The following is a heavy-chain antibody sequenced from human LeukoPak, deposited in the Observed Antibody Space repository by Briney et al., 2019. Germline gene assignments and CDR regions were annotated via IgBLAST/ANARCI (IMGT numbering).Heavy chain of an antibody. CDR3: ARDRAPYSSSSGQVY. V-gene: IGHV3-53*01. D-gene: IGHD6-6*01. Sequence: GGSLRLSCAASGFTVSSNYMSWVRQAPGKGLEWVSVIYSGGSTYYADSVKGRFTISRDNSKNTLYLQMNSLRAEDTAVYYCARDRAPYSSSSGQVYWGQETLVTVPS. CDR2: IYSGGST. J-gene: IGHJ4*02. CDR1: GFTVSSNY.